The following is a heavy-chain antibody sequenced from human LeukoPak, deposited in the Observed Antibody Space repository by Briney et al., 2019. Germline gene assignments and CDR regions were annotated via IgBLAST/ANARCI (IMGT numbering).Heavy chain of an antibody. CDR3: ARGPGHYYDSSGYYTYYFDY. D-gene: IGHD3-22*01. V-gene: IGHV3-20*04. J-gene: IGHJ4*02. CDR2: INWNGGST. Sequence: GGSLRLSCAASGFTFSSYAMHWVRQAPGKGLEWVSGINWNGGSTGYADSVKGRFTISRDNAKNSLYLRMNSLRAEDTAVYYCARGPGHYYDSSGYYTYYFDYWGQGTLVTVSS. CDR1: GFTFSSYA.